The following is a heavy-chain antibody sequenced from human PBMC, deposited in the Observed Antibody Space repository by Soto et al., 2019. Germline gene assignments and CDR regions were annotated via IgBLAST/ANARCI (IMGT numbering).Heavy chain of an antibody. Sequence: GGSLRLSCAASGFTFSSYAMHWVRQAPGKGLEWVAVISYDGSNKYYADSVKGRFTISRDNSKNTLYLQMNSLRAEDTAVYYCARDPSHYYYMDVWGKGPRSPSP. V-gene: IGHV3-30-3*01. CDR2: ISYDGSNK. J-gene: IGHJ6*03. CDR1: GFTFSSYA. CDR3: ARDPSHYYYMDV.